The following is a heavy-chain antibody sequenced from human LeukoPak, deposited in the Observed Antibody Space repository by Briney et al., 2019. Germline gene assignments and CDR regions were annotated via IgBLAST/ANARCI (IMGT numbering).Heavy chain of an antibody. Sequence: GGSLRLSCAASGFTFSSYSMNWVRQAPGKGLEWVSVIYSGGSTYYADSVKGRFTISRDNSKNTLYLQMNSLRAEDTAVYYCARVRGGPDAFDIWGQGTMVTVSS. CDR3: ARVRGGPDAFDI. V-gene: IGHV3-66*01. J-gene: IGHJ3*02. CDR2: IYSGGST. CDR1: GFTFSSYS. D-gene: IGHD4-23*01.